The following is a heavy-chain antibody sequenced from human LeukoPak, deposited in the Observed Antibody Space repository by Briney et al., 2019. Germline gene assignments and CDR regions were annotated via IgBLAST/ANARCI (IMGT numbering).Heavy chain of an antibody. V-gene: IGHV3-30*02. Sequence: GGSLRLSCAASGFTFSSYGMHWVRQAPGKGLEWVAFIRYDGSTKYYADSVKGRFTISRDNSKNTLYLQMSSLRAEDTAVYYCAKRLRITIFGDNDPWGQGTLVTVSS. D-gene: IGHD3-3*01. CDR3: AKRLRITIFGDNDP. CDR2: IRYDGSTK. J-gene: IGHJ5*02. CDR1: GFTFSSYG.